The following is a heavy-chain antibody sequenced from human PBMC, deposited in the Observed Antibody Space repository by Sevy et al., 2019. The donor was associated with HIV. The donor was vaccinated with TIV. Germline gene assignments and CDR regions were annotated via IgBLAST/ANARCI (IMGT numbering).Heavy chain of an antibody. CDR1: GGSISSSSYY. V-gene: IGHV4-39*01. CDR3: ARRRKYDFWSGYYYYYGMDV. CDR2: IYYSGST. Sequence: SETLSLTCTVSGGSISSSSYYWGWIRQPPGKGLEWIGSIYYSGSTYYNPSLKSRVTISVDTSKNQFSLKLSSVTAADTAVYYCARRRKYDFWSGYYYYYGMDVWGQGTTVTVSS. D-gene: IGHD3-3*01. J-gene: IGHJ6*02.